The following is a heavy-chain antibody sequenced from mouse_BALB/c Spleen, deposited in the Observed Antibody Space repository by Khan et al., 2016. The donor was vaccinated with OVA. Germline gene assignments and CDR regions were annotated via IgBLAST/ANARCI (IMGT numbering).Heavy chain of an antibody. CDR1: GFTFSSFG. CDR2: ISSGSSTI. CDR3: ARSGGNFHWYFDV. D-gene: IGHD2-1*01. Sequence: EVELVESGGGLVQPGGSRKLSCAASGFTFSSFGMHWVRQAPKKGLEWVAYISSGSSTIYYVDTVKGRFTISRDNPKNTLFLQMTSLRSEDTAMYYCARSGGNFHWYFDVWGAGTLATVSS. V-gene: IGHV5-17*02. J-gene: IGHJ1*01.